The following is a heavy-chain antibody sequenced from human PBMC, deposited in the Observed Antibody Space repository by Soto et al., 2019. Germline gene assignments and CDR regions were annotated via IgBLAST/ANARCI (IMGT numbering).Heavy chain of an antibody. Sequence: QVQLVQSGAEVKKPGASVKVSCKASGYTSTSYAMHWVRQAPGQRLEWMGWINAGNGNTKYSQKFQGRVTITRDTSASTAYMELSSLRSEDTAVYYCARGVEYPYYFDYWGQGTLVTVSS. CDR1: GYTSTSYA. J-gene: IGHJ4*02. CDR3: ARGVEYPYYFDY. V-gene: IGHV1-3*01. CDR2: INAGNGNT.